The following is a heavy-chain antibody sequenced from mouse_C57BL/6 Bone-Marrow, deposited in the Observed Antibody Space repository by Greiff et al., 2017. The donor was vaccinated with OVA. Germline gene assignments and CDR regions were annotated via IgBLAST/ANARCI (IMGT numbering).Heavy chain of an antibody. Sequence: VHVKQSGAELVRPGASVKLSCTASGFNIKDYYMHWVKQRPEQGLEWIGRIDPEDGDTEYAPKFQGKATMTADTSSNTAYLQLSSLTSEDTAVYYCTTDFLITTVVAGGAYYFDYWGQGTTLTVSS. D-gene: IGHD1-1*01. J-gene: IGHJ2*01. CDR2: IDPEDGDT. CDR3: TTDFLITTVVAGGAYYFDY. V-gene: IGHV14-1*01. CDR1: GFNIKDYY.